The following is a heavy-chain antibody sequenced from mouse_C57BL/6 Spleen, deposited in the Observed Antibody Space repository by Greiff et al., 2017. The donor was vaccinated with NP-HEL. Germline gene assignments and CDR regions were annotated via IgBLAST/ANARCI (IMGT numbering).Heavy chain of an antibody. D-gene: IGHD2-3*01. CDR2: IYPGDGDT. CDR3: ARPMIYDGYRYAMDY. Sequence: QVQLKQSGPELVKPGASVKISCKASGYAFSSSWMNWVKQRPGKGLEWIGRIYPGDGDTNYNGKVKGKATLTADKSSSTAYMQLSSLTSEDSAVYFCARPMIYDGYRYAMDYWGQGTSVTVSS. J-gene: IGHJ4*01. V-gene: IGHV1-82*01. CDR1: GYAFSSSW.